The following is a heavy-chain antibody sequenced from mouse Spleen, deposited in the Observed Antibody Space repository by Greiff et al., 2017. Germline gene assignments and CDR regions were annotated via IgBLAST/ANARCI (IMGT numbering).Heavy chain of an antibody. D-gene: IGHD2-4*01. J-gene: IGHJ3*01. Sequence: VMLVESGPGLVAPSQSLSITCTVSGFSLTSYGVHWVRQPPGKGLEWLGVIWAGGSTNYNSALMSRLSISKDNSKSQVFLKMNSLQTDDTAMYYCASYYDYDAGPFAYWGQGTLVTVSA. V-gene: IGHV2-9*02. CDR2: IWAGGST. CDR3: ASYYDYDAGPFAY. CDR1: GFSLTSYG.